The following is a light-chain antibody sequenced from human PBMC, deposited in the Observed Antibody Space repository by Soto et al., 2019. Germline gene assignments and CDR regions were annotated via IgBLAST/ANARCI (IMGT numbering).Light chain of an antibody. J-gene: IGKJ2*01. CDR3: LQRSNWPRT. CDR1: QGVSNY. V-gene: IGKV3-11*01. CDR2: DAS. Sequence: EIVLTQSPATLSLSPGERATLSCRASQGVSNYLAWYQQKPGQAPRLLIYDASNRATAIPDRFSGSGSGTDFTLTISSLEPEDFAVYYCLQRSNWPRTFGQGTKLEIK.